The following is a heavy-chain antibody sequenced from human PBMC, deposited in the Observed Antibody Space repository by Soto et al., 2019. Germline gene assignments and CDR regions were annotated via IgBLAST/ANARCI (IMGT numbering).Heavy chain of an antibody. J-gene: IGHJ5*02. CDR1: GFTFSSYE. CDR3: AREGPIFGVVIHNWFDP. D-gene: IGHD3-3*01. V-gene: IGHV3-48*03. CDR2: ISSSGSTI. Sequence: GGSLRLSCAASGFTFSSYEMNWVRQAPGKGLEWVSYISSSGSTIYYADSVKGRFTISRDNAKNSLYLQMNSLRAEDTAVYYCAREGPIFGVVIHNWFDPWGQGTLVTVSS.